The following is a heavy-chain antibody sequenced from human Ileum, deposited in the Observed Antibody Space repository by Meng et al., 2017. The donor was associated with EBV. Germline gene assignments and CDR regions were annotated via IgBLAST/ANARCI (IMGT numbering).Heavy chain of an antibody. D-gene: IGHD1-26*01. V-gene: IGHV1-18*01. CDR1: GYNFSNYG. Sequence: RLVQVGAEVKKPGDSVKVSCKASGYNFSNYGISWLRQAPGQGLEWMGWISAYNGNTNYAQNLQGRVTMTTDTSTGTAYMEVRSLRSDDTAVYYCVRAGNGGSYYFTYWGQGTLVTVSS. J-gene: IGHJ4*02. CDR3: VRAGNGGSYYFTY. CDR2: ISAYNGNT.